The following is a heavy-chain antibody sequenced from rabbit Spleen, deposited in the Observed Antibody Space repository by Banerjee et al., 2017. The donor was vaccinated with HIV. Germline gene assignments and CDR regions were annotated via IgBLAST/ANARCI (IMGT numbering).Heavy chain of an antibody. CDR3: ARDSGTSFSSYGMDL. J-gene: IGHJ6*01. CDR1: GFSFSYSDY. CDR2: IGAGVSDTP. V-gene: IGHV1S40*01. Sequence: QSLEESGGDLVKPGASLTLTCTASGFSFSYSDYMCWVRQPPGKGPEWIACIGAGVSDTPYYATWAKGRFTISKTSSTTVTLQMTSLTAADTATYFCARDSGTSFSSYGMDLWGQGTLVTVS. D-gene: IGHD8-1*01.